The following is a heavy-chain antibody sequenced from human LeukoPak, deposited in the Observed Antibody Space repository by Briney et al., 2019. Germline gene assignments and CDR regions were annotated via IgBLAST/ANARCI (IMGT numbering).Heavy chain of an antibody. CDR3: ARVTRGYDSSGYWGSDAFDI. Sequence: ASVKVSCKASGYTFTGYYMHWVRQAPGQGLEWMGWINPNSGGTNYAQKFQGRVTMTRDTSISTAYMELSRLRSDDTAVYYCARVTRGYDSSGYWGSDAFDIWGQGTMVTVSS. D-gene: IGHD3-22*01. CDR2: INPNSGGT. CDR1: GYTFTGYY. V-gene: IGHV1-2*02. J-gene: IGHJ3*02.